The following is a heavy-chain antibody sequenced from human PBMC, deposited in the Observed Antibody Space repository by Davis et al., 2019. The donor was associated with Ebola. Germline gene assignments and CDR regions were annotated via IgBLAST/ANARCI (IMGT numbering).Heavy chain of an antibody. J-gene: IGHJ4*02. D-gene: IGHD7-27*01. V-gene: IGHV3-23*01. Sequence: GESLKISCVASGFTFGSYAMSWVRLVPGKGLEWVSTITSRYDTHSTDSVRGRFTISRDNSTNTLYLQMNSLRVEDTAVYYCLGDPNWAFGYWGQGTLVTVSS. CDR3: LGDPNWAFGY. CDR2: ITSRYDT. CDR1: GFTFGSYA.